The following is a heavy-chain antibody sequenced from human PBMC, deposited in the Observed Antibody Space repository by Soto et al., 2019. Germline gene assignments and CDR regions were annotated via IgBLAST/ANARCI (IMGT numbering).Heavy chain of an antibody. V-gene: IGHV4-34*01. CDR1: GGSFSGYY. CDR2: INHSGST. Sequence: SETLSLTCAVYGGSFSGYYWSWIRQPPGKGLEWIGEINHSGSTNYNPSLKSRVTISVEKSKKQFSLKLSSVTAADPAVDYCARGHDPGCDFWSGYYYYFGMDVWGQGTTVTVSS. D-gene: IGHD3-3*01. CDR3: ARGHDPGCDFWSGYYYYFGMDV. J-gene: IGHJ6*02.